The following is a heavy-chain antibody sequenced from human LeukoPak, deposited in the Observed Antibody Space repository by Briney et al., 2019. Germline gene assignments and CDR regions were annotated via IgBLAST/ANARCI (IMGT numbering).Heavy chain of an antibody. D-gene: IGHD3-3*01. CDR2: IYTSGST. J-gene: IGHJ4*02. CDR1: GGSISSYY. Sequence: SETLSLTCTVSGGSISSYYWSWIRQPPGKGLEWIGYIYTSGSTNYNPSLKSRVTISVDTSKNQFSLKLSSVTAADTAVYYCARTDFWSGYYTLWGRGTLVTVSS. V-gene: IGHV4-4*09. CDR3: ARTDFWSGYYTL.